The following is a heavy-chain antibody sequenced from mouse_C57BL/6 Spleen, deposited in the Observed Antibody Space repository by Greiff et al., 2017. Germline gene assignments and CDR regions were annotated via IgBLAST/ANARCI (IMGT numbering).Heavy chain of an antibody. D-gene: IGHD3-2*02. CDR3: ARREKTAQAYGAMDY. V-gene: IGHV1-81*01. J-gene: IGHJ4*01. Sequence: QVQLQQSGAELARPGASVKLSCKASGYTFTSYGISWVKQRTGQGLEWIGEIYPRSGNTYYNEKFKGKATLTADKSSSTAYMELRSLTSEDSAVYFCARREKTAQAYGAMDYWCQGTSVTVSS. CDR2: IYPRSGNT. CDR1: GYTFTSYG.